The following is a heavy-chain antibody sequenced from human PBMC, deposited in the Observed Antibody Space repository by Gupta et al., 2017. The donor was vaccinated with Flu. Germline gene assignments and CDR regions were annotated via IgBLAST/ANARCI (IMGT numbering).Heavy chain of an antibody. CDR2: INPYGGST. CDR1: GYTFTSYE. J-gene: IGHJ4*02. CDR3: ARGRSCGGDCYYFDS. V-gene: IGHV1-46*01. D-gene: IGHD2-21*01. Sequence: QVQLVQSGAEVKKPGASVKVSCQASGYTFTSYEVHWVRQAPGQGLEWMGVINPYGGSTGYSQDFQGRDTLTSDTSTTTVYMELSSLRYEDTAVYYCARGRSCGGDCYYFDSWGQGTLVTVAS.